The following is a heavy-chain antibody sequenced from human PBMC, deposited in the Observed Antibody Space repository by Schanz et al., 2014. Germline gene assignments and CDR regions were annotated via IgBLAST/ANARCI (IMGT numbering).Heavy chain of an antibody. Sequence: VQLVESGGGLVQPGGSLKLSCAASGFTFSASAMHWVRQAPGKGLEWVANIGYDGSEKYYVDSVKGRFTISRDNSKYTLYLQMSGLTPEDTAVYYCARGPIPIQGVPMDFWGQGTLVTVSS. J-gene: IGHJ4*02. D-gene: IGHD3-10*01. CDR3: ARGPIPIQGVPMDF. V-gene: IGHV3-33*08. CDR1: GFTFSASA. CDR2: IGYDGSEK.